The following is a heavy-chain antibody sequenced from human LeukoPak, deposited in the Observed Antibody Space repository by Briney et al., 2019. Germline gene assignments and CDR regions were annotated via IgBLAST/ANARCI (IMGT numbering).Heavy chain of an antibody. D-gene: IGHD2-2*02. CDR2: ISGTGSST. J-gene: IGHJ5*02. V-gene: IGHV3-23*01. Sequence: GGSLRLSCVASGFTFGNYAMNWVRQAPGKGLEWVSTISGTGSSTYYADSAKGRFTISRDNSKDTLFLQLNSLTAADTAMYFCAKASVAIPQYCNSWGQGTLVTVSS. CDR1: GFTFGNYA. CDR3: AKASVAIPQYCNS.